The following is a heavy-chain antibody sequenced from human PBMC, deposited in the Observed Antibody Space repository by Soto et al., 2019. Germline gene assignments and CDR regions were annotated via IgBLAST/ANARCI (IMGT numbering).Heavy chain of an antibody. CDR2: ISYDGSNK. J-gene: IGHJ5*02. CDR1: GFTFSSYG. V-gene: IGHV3-30*18. Sequence: QTGGSLRLSCAASGFTFSSYGMHWVRQAPGKGLEWVAVISYDGSNKYYADSVKGRFTISRDNSKNTLYLQMNSLRAEDTAVYYCAKGRRYSSSSWFDPWGQGTLVTVSS. D-gene: IGHD6-13*01. CDR3: AKGRRYSSSSWFDP.